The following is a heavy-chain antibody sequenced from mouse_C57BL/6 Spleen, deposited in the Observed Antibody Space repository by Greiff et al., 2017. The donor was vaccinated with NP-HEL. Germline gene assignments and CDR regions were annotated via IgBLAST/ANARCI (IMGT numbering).Heavy chain of an antibody. J-gene: IGHJ3*01. CDR3: ARSRSDYYGSSPCAY. D-gene: IGHD1-1*01. Sequence: QVQLQQSGTELVKPGASVKLSCKASGYTFTSYWMHWVKQRPGQGLEWIGHINPSNGGTNYNEKFKSKATLTVDKASSTASMQLSSLTSEDSAVYYCARSRSDYYGSSPCAYWGQGTLVTVSA. CDR1: GYTFTSYW. V-gene: IGHV1-53*01. CDR2: INPSNGGT.